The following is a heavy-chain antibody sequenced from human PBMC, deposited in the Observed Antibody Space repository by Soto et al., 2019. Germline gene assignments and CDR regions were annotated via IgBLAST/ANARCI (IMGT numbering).Heavy chain of an antibody. D-gene: IGHD1-26*01. Sequence: ASVKVSCKASGYTFTSYAMHWVRQAPGQRLEWMGWINAGNGNTKYSQKFQGRVTITRDTSASTAYMELSSLRSEDTTVYYCARDLGVGAASDYWGQGTLVTVSS. CDR2: INAGNGNT. CDR1: GYTFTSYA. CDR3: ARDLGVGAASDY. V-gene: IGHV1-3*01. J-gene: IGHJ4*02.